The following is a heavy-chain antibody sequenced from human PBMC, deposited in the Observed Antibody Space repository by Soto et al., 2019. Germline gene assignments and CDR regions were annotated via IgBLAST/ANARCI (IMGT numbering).Heavy chain of an antibody. CDR1: GFTFSRHA. V-gene: IGHV3-30*04. J-gene: IGHJ4*02. D-gene: IGHD3-3*01. Sequence: QVQLVESGGGVVQPGGSLGLSCAASGFTFSRHAMHWVRQAPGKGLEWVAIISYDGRNKYYADSVKGRFTISRDNSKNTLYLQMNTLKAEDTAVYYCARGRLDFWGNFRSPDYWGQGTLVTVSS. CDR2: ISYDGRNK. CDR3: ARGRLDFWGNFRSPDY.